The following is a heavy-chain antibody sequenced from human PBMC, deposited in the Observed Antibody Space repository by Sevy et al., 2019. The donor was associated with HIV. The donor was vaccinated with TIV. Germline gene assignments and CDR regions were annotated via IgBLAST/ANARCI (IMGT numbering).Heavy chain of an antibody. D-gene: IGHD1-26*01. CDR3: ARHREDGARFYYYYYRDV. CDR2: ISYSGST. V-gene: IGHV4-39*01. CDR1: GGSIGSSSYY. Sequence: SETPSLTCTVSGGSIGSSSYYWGWIRQPPGKGLEWIGSISYSGSTYYNPSLKSRVTISGDTSKNQFSLKLSSLTAADTAVYYCARHREDGARFYYYYYRDVWGKGTTVTVSS. J-gene: IGHJ6*03.